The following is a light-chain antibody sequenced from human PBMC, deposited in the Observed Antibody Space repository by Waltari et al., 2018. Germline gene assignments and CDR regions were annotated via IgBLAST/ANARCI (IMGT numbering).Light chain of an antibody. J-gene: IGLJ1*01. V-gene: IGLV2-14*01. CDR1: STDVGASNF. Sequence: QSALTQPASVSGSPGQSITIPCTGSSTDVGASNFVSWYQQHPGKVPKLILYDVGNRPSGISHRFSASKSGNTASLTISGLQEEDEGEYYCSSYTTSTTLLFGTGTRLTVL. CDR3: SSYTTSTTLL. CDR2: DVG.